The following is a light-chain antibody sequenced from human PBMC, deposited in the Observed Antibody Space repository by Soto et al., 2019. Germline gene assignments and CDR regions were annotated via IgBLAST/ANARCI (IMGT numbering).Light chain of an antibody. J-gene: IGKJ2*01. V-gene: IGKV3-15*01. CDR1: QSMNSE. CDR2: GAS. Sequence: EIVMTQSPATLSLSPGERAALSCRASQSMNSELAWYQQKPGQPPRLLIYGASTRATGVPARFTGSESGSEFTLTISGLQSEDFAVYYCQQGHNWPLTFGQGTRLEL. CDR3: QQGHNWPLT.